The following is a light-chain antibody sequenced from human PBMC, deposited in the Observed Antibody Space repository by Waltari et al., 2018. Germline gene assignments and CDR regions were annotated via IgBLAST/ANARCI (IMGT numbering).Light chain of an antibody. CDR3: QQYNNWPPYT. Sequence: EIVMTQSPATLSVSPGERATLSCRASQSLNTNLAWYQQKPGQAPRLLIYGASTRATGSPARFSGHGSGTDFTLTISSLQSEDFALYYCQQYNNWPPYTFAQGTKLEIK. V-gene: IGKV3-15*01. CDR2: GAS. CDR1: QSLNTN. J-gene: IGKJ2*01.